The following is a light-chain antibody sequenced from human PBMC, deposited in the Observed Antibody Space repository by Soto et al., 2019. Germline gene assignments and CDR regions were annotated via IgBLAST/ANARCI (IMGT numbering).Light chain of an antibody. CDR1: SSNIGATYD. Sequence: QLVLTQPPSASATPGQRVTISCAGSSSNIGATYDVHWYQQLPGTAPKLLIYGSTNRPSGVPDRFSGSKSGASASLAITGLQAEDEAHYYCQSYDNSLNTVLFGGGTKLTVL. V-gene: IGLV1-40*01. CDR3: QSYDNSLNTVL. CDR2: GST. J-gene: IGLJ2*01.